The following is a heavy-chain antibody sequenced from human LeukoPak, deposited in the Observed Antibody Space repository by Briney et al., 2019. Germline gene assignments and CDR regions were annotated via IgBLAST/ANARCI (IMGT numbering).Heavy chain of an antibody. V-gene: IGHV1-2*02. CDR1: GYTFTGYY. D-gene: IGHD2-2*01. Sequence: GASVRVSCKASGYTFTGYYMHWVRQAPGQGLEGMGWINPNSGGTNYAQKFQGRVTMTRDTSSSTAYMELSRLRYEDTAVYYCARHVHPAAPTTVPSNWFAPWGQGTLVTVSS. CDR3: ARHVHPAAPTTVPSNWFAP. CDR2: INPNSGGT. J-gene: IGHJ5*02.